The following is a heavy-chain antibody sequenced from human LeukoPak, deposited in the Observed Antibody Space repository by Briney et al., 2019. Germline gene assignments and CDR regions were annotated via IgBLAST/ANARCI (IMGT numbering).Heavy chain of an antibody. D-gene: IGHD3-22*01. V-gene: IGHV4-34*01. Sequence: PSETLSLTCAVYGGSFSGYYWSWIRRPPGKGLEWIGEINHSGSTNYNPSLKSRVTISVDTSKNQFSLKLSSVTAADTAVYYCARRGYYYDSSGYYYWGQGTLVTVSS. CDR3: ARRGYYYDSSGYYY. CDR2: INHSGST. CDR1: GGSFSGYY. J-gene: IGHJ4*02.